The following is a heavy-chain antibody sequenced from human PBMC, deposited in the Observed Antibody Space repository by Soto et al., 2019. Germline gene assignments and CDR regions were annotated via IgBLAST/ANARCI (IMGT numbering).Heavy chain of an antibody. V-gene: IGHV3-7*01. D-gene: IGHD6-19*01. J-gene: IGHJ5*02. CDR1: GFTFSSYW. CDR3: ARLIVDTKHGIEVAEDRTGGCFYP. CDR2: IKQDGSEK. Sequence: GGSLRLSCAASGFTFSSYWMSWVRQAPGKGLEWVANIKQDGSEKYYVDSVKGRFTISRDNAKNSLYLQMNSLRAEDTAVYYCARLIVDTKHGIEVAEDRTGGCFYPWGQGTLVSVSS.